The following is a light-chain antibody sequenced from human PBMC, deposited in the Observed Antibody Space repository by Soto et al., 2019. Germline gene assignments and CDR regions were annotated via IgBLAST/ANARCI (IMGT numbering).Light chain of an antibody. V-gene: IGKV3-20*01. CDR1: QSVSSSY. CDR3: QQYGSSSYT. J-gene: IGKJ2*01. CDR2: GAS. Sequence: EIVLTQSPGTLSLSPGERATLSCRASQSVSSSYLAWYQQKPGQAPRLLIYGASSRATGIPDRFSGSGSGTDFTLTISRLETEDFAVDYCQQYGSSSYTFGQGTKLEIK.